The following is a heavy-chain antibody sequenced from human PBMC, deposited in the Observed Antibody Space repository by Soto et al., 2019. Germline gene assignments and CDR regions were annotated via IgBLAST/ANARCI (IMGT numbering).Heavy chain of an antibody. V-gene: IGHV1-18*01. CDR3: ARDSGTTVTTSWFDP. J-gene: IGHJ5*02. CDR2: ISAYNGNT. D-gene: IGHD4-4*01. CDR1: GYTFTSYG. Sequence: ASVKVSCKASGYTFTSYGISWVRQAPGQGLEWVGWISAYNGNTNYAQKLQGRVTMTTDTSTSTAYMELRSLRSDDTAVYYCARDSGTTVTTSWFDPWGQGTLVTVSS.